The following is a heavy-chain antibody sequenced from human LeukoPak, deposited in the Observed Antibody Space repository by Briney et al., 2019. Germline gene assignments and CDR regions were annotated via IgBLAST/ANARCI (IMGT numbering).Heavy chain of an antibody. CDR1: GFTFSRNW. J-gene: IGHJ4*02. CDR3: AREASQDYFDY. V-gene: IGHV3-74*01. CDR2: INGDGSRT. Sequence: GGSLRLSCAASGFTFSRNWMHWVRQAPGKGLVWVSRINGDGSRTYYADSVKDRFTISRDNAKNTLHVQMNGLRAEDTAVYYCAREASQDYFDYWGQGTLVTVSS.